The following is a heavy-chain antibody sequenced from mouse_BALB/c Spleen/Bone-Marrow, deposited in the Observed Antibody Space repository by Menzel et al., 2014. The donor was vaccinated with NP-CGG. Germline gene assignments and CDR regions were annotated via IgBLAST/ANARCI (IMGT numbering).Heavy chain of an antibody. V-gene: IGHV14-3*02. CDR2: IDPANGNT. J-gene: IGHJ3*01. CDR1: GFNIKDTH. D-gene: IGHD1-1*01. Sequence: EVQLQQSGAELVKPGASVKLSCTASGFNIKDTHMHWVKQGPEQGLEWIGRIDPANGNTKYDPNFQGKATKTADTSSNTAYLQLSSLTSEDTAVYYCSRDYGGTAWFACWGHGTLVTVSA. CDR3: SRDYGGTAWFAC.